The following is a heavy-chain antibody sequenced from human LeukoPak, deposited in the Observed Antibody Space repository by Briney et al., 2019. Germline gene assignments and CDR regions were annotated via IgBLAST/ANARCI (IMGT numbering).Heavy chain of an antibody. CDR2: ISSNGGST. V-gene: IGHV3-64D*06. CDR1: GFTFSRYA. D-gene: IGHD3-10*01. J-gene: IGHJ4*02. Sequence: GGSLRLSCSASGFTFSRYAMHWVRKAPGKGLEYVSAISSNGGSTYYADSVKGRFTISRDNSRNTLHLQMSSLRVEDTAVYYCVKDSSSGSYFDYWGQGTLVTVSS. CDR3: VKDSSSGSYFDY.